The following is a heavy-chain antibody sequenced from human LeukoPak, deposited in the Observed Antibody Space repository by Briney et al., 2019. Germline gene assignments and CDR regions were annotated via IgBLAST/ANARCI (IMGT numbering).Heavy chain of an antibody. Sequence: PSETLSLTCTVSGGSISSYYWSWIRQPPGKGLEWIGYIYYSGSTNYNPSLKSRVTISVDTSKNQFSLKLSSVTAADTTVYYCARYSWLPLSAFDIWGQGTMVTVSS. J-gene: IGHJ3*02. D-gene: IGHD5-18*01. V-gene: IGHV4-59*08. CDR1: GGSISSYY. CDR2: IYYSGST. CDR3: ARYSWLPLSAFDI.